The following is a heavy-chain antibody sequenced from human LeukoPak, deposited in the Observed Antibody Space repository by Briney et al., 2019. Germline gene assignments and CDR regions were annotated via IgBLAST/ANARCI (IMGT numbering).Heavy chain of an antibody. V-gene: IGHV3-30-3*01. Sequence: PGGSLRLSCVASGFTFSSYAMHWVRQAPGKGLEWVAVISYDGSNKYYADSVKGRFTISRDNSKNTLYLQMNSLRAEDTAVYYCARGGGELRLFDYWGQGTLVTVSS. D-gene: IGHD1-26*01. CDR3: ARGGGELRLFDY. CDR2: ISYDGSNK. CDR1: GFTFSSYA. J-gene: IGHJ4*02.